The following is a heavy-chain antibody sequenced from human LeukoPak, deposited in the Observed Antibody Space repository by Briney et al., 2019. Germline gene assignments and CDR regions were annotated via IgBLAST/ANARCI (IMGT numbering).Heavy chain of an antibody. J-gene: IGHJ4*02. V-gene: IGHV4-38-2*02. CDR3: ARDPPSTDGDY. CDR1: GHSISSDYY. Sequence: PSETLSLTCIVSGHSISSDYYWGWIRQPPGKGLEWIGSIYYSGSTYYNPSLKSRVTISVDTSKNQFSLKLSSVTAADTAVYYCARDPPSTDGDYWGQGTLVTVSS. D-gene: IGHD5-24*01. CDR2: IYYSGST.